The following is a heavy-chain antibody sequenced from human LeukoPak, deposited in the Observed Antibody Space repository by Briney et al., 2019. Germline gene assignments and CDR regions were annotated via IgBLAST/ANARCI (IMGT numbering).Heavy chain of an antibody. CDR3: ARATMGATTLNYYYFFMDL. D-gene: IGHD1-26*01. Sequence: KPGGSLRLSCVGSGFAFNAYTITWVRQAPGKGLEWVSSITSTSAYRQYGDSVRGRFTISRDNTKNSVYLQMDSLGAEDTAVYRCARATMGATTLNYYYFFMDLWGKGTTVTVSS. J-gene: IGHJ6*03. CDR2: ITSTSAYR. CDR1: GFAFNAYT. V-gene: IGHV3-21*01.